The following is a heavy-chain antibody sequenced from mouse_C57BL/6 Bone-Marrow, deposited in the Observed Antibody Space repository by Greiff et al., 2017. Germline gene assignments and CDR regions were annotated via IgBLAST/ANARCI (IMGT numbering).Heavy chain of an antibody. Sequence: EVKVVESGGGLVQPGGSLKLSCAASGFTFSDYYMYWVRQTPEKRLEWVAYISNGGGRTYYPDTVKGRFTISRDNAKNTLYLQMSRLKSEDTAMYYCARRGYDGYYDYAMDYWGQGTSVTVSS. CDR2: ISNGGGRT. CDR3: ARRGYDGYYDYAMDY. V-gene: IGHV5-12*01. CDR1: GFTFSDYY. J-gene: IGHJ4*01. D-gene: IGHD2-3*01.